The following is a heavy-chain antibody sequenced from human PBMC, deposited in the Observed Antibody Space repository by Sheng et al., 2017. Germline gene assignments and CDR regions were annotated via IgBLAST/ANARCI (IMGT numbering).Heavy chain of an antibody. D-gene: IGHD4-17*01. J-gene: IGHJ3*02. Sequence: EVQLVETGGGLIQPGGSLRLSCAASGFTVSSNYMSWVRQAPGKGLEWVSVIYSGGNTYYADSVKGRFTISRDNSKNTLYLQMNSLRAEDTAVYYCARVGRLTTGAFDIWGQGTMVTV. CDR2: IYSGGNT. V-gene: IGHV3-53*02. CDR3: ARVGRLTTGAFDI. CDR1: GFTVSSNY.